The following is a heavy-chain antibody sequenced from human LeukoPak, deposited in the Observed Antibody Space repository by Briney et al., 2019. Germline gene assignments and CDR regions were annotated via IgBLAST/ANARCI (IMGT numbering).Heavy chain of an antibody. Sequence: GGSLRLSCAASGFTFSSYAMHWVRQAPGEGLEWVAVISYDGSNKYYADSVKGRFTISRDNSKNTLYLQMNSLRAEDTAVYYCARDPRQGSGYFRGIDYWGQGTLVTVSS. CDR1: GFTFSSYA. CDR3: ARDPRQGSGYFRGIDY. D-gene: IGHD3-22*01. J-gene: IGHJ4*02. CDR2: ISYDGSNK. V-gene: IGHV3-30*01.